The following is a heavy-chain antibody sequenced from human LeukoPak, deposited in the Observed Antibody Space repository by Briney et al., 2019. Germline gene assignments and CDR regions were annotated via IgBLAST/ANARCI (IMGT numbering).Heavy chain of an antibody. CDR1: GFTFDDYA. J-gene: IGHJ3*02. Sequence: TGGSLRLSCAASGFTFDDYAMHWVRQAPGKGLEWVSGISWNSGSIGYADSVKGRFTISRDNAKNSLYLQMNSLRAEDTALYYCAKDIRGAFDIWGQGTMVTVSS. V-gene: IGHV3-9*01. CDR3: AKDIRGAFDI. CDR2: ISWNSGSI.